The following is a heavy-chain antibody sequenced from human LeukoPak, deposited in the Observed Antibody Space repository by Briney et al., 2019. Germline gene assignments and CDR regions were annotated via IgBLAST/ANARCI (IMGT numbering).Heavy chain of an antibody. D-gene: IGHD5-18*01. J-gene: IGHJ4*02. CDR2: ISSSGVTT. CDR1: GFTFSSYA. V-gene: IGHV3-23*01. Sequence: GGSLRLSCAASGFTFSSYAMSWVRQAPGKGLEWVSAISSSGVTTYYADSVKGRFTISRDNSKNTLYLQMNSLRAEDTAVYYCAKDGLQLWLQSFDYWGQGTLVTVSS. CDR3: AKDGLQLWLQSFDY.